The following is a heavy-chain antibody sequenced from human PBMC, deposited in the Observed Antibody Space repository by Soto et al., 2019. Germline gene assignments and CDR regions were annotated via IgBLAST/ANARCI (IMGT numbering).Heavy chain of an antibody. CDR2: ISGSGGST. V-gene: IGHV3-23*01. D-gene: IGHD5-18*01. CDR3: AEIEGSWIQLWLEGLYGMDV. CDR1: GFTFSSYA. Sequence: EVQLLESGGGLVQPGGSLRLSCAASGFTFSSYAMSWVRQAPGKGLEWVSAISGSGGSTYYADSVKGRFTISRDNSKNTLYLQMNSLRAEDTAVYYCAEIEGSWIQLWLEGLYGMDVWGQGTTVTVSS. J-gene: IGHJ6*02.